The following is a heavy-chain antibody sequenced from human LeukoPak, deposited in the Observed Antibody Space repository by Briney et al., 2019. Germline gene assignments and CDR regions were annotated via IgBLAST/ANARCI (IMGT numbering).Heavy chain of an antibody. D-gene: IGHD2-15*01. J-gene: IGHJ5*02. CDR3: VPEVGYCSFTRCPGDP. V-gene: IGHV3-48*02. CDR1: GFTFSSYS. Sequence: PGGSLRLSCAASGFTFSSYSMNCVRQAPGKGLEWVSYISTSSSTMYHADSVKGRFIISRDNAKNSLYLQMNSLRDEDTAVYYCVPEVGYCSFTRCPGDPWGQGTLVTVSS. CDR2: ISTSSSTM.